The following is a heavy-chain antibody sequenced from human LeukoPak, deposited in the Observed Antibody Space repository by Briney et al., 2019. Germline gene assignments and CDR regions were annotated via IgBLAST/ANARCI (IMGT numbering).Heavy chain of an antibody. CDR1: GFPFSFFE. D-gene: IGHD6-19*01. CDR2: IASSGRTR. J-gene: IGHJ4*02. CDR3: ALLAVASDFDY. Sequence: SGGSLRLSCAVSGFPFSFFEINWVRQAPGKGLEWVSNIASSGRTRYYAASVKGRFSISRDHAKNSLYLQMNTLRVEDTGVYYCALLAVASDFDYWGQGALVTVSS. V-gene: IGHV3-48*03.